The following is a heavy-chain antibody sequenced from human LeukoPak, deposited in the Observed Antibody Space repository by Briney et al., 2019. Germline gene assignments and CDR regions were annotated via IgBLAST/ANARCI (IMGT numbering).Heavy chain of an antibody. CDR1: GDSVSSKSAA. CDR3: ARSQTGGTFDY. D-gene: IGHD1-26*01. CDR2: TYYRSKWSS. V-gene: IGHV6-1*01. J-gene: IGHJ4*02. Sequence: SQTLSLTCAISGDSVSSKSAAWSWIRQSPSRGLEWLGRTYYRSKWSSGYAESVKSRITINPDTSKNQFSLQPKSVTPEDTAVYYCARSQTGGTFDYWGQGALVTVSS.